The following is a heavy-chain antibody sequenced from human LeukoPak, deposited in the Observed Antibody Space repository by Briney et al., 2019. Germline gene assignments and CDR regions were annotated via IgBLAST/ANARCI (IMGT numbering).Heavy chain of an antibody. CDR3: ARGTYFEYSSSSQYYYYYGMDV. Sequence: SETLSLTCTFSVGPISSYYWSWIPQPPGKGLEGIGYIYYSGSTNYNPSLKSRVTISVDTSKNQFSLKLSSVTAADTAVYYCARGTYFEYSSSSQYYYYYGMDVWGQGTTVTVSS. J-gene: IGHJ6*02. D-gene: IGHD6-6*01. CDR2: IYYSGST. V-gene: IGHV4-59*01. CDR1: VGPISSYY.